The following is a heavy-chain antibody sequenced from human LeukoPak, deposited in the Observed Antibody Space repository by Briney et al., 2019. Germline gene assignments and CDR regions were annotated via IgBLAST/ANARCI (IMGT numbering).Heavy chain of an antibody. D-gene: IGHD4/OR15-4a*01. J-gene: IGHJ4*02. CDR2: INHSGST. Sequence: PSETLSLTCAVYGGSFSGYYWSWIRQPPGKGLEWIGEINHSGSTNYNPSLKSRVTISVDTSKNQFSLKLSSVTAADTAVYYCARVVLVSHLDYWGQGTLVTVSS. CDR3: ARVVLVSHLDY. V-gene: IGHV4-34*01. CDR1: GGSFSGYY.